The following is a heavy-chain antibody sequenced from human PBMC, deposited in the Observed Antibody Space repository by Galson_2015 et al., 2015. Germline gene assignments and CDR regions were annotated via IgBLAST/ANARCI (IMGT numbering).Heavy chain of an antibody. V-gene: IGHV3-23*01. CDR2: ISGSAVGT. CDR1: GFTFSSYA. CDR3: AKDEDEVATSHMDP. D-gene: IGHD5-12*01. J-gene: IGHJ5*02. Sequence: SLRLSCAAPGFTFSSYAMSWVRQAPGKGLEWVSAISGSAVGTYYADSVKGRFTISRDNSKNTLYLQMNSLRAEDTAVYYCAKDEDEVATSHMDPWGQGTLVTVSS.